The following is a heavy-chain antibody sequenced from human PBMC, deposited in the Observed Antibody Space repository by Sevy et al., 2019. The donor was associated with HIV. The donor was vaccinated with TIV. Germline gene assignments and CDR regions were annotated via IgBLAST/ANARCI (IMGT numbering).Heavy chain of an antibody. Sequence: GGSLRLSCAASGFTFSSYAMSWVRQAPGKGLEWVSTIRGIWYGDSVRGRFTIARAKSKNTWYLQMNSLRVEDTAIYYCAKAGYNRGWYHFDYWGQGTLVTVSS. D-gene: IGHD6-19*01. CDR2: IRGI. V-gene: IGHV3-23*01. J-gene: IGHJ4*02. CDR1: GFTFSSYA. CDR3: AKAGYNRGWYHFDY.